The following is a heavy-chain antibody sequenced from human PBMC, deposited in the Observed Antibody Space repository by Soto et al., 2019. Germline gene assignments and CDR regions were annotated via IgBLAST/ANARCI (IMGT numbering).Heavy chain of an antibody. D-gene: IGHD5-12*01. CDR3: AKWDGYGDH. CDR2: ISIGGDKT. J-gene: IGHJ5*02. Sequence: QTGGSLRLSCAASGFTFSSNSFTWVRQAPGKGLEYVSGISIGGDKTWHADSVKGRFTVSRDNSKNTVYLQMNSLRVDDTAVYYCAKWDGYGDHWGQGTLVTVSS. V-gene: IGHV3-23*01. CDR1: GFTFSSNS.